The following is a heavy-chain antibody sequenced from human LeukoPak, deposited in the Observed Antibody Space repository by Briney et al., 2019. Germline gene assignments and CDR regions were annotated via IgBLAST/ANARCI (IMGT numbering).Heavy chain of an antibody. J-gene: IGHJ4*02. Sequence: GGSLRLSCVGSGFTFRSHAMSWVRQAPEKRLEFVSGIYENGGTTYYADSVKGRFSISRDNSKNTLYLQMDSLRGEGTAVYYCAKDFRIGYSAHFDYWGQGTLVTVSS. V-gene: IGHV3-23*01. CDR1: GFTFRSHA. CDR3: AKDFRIGYSAHFDY. CDR2: IYENGGTT. D-gene: IGHD2-21*01.